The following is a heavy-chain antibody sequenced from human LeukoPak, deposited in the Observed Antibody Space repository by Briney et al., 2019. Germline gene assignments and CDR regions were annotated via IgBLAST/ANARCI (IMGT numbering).Heavy chain of an antibody. Sequence: SETLSLTCTVSGGSISSYYWSWIRQPPGKGLEWIGYIYYSGSTNYNPSLKSRVTISVDTSKNQFSLKLSSVTAADTAVYYCARGVLWGSLAVWGQGTTVTVSS. CDR1: GGSISSYY. D-gene: IGHD2-21*01. CDR3: ARGVLWGSLAV. J-gene: IGHJ6*02. V-gene: IGHV4-59*01. CDR2: IYYSGST.